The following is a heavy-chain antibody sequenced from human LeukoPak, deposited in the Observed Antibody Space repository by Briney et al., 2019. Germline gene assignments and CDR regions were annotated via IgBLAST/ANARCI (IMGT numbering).Heavy chain of an antibody. CDR1: GGSIISYY. D-gene: IGHD3-3*01. Sequence: SETLSLTCTVSGGSIISYYWSWIRQPPGKGLEWIGYIYYSGSTNCNPSLKSRVTISVDTSKNQFSLKLSSVTAADTAVYYCARSIGVVTNFDYWGQGTLVTVSS. CDR2: IYYSGST. J-gene: IGHJ4*02. CDR3: ARSIGVVTNFDY. V-gene: IGHV4-59*01.